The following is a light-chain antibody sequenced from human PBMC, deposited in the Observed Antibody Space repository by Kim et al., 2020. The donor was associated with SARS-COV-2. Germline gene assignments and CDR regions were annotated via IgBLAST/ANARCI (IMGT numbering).Light chain of an antibody. CDR3: QQGVAFPLT. Sequence: ASVGDRVTITCRADQDIGDWVAWYQQRSERGPKLLIYSASHLQGGVPSRFRGSRSGTDFTLTINSLQPEDSATYYCQQGVAFPLTFGGGTKVDIK. CDR2: SAS. V-gene: IGKV1-12*01. CDR1: QDIGDW. J-gene: IGKJ4*01.